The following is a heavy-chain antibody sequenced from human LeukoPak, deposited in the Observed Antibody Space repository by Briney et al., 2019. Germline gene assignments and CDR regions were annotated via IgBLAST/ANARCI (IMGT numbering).Heavy chain of an antibody. J-gene: IGHJ3*02. D-gene: IGHD6-13*01. V-gene: IGHV3-21*06. CDR3: ATRVTADSYDASDI. CDR1: GFIFRSFS. Sequence: GGSLRLSCAASGFIFRSFSMTWVRQAPGKGLEWVASISSTSNHKYHADSAKGRFTISRDNDKNSLYLQMSSLRVEDTALYYCATRVTADSYDASDIWGQGTMVTVSS. CDR2: ISSTSNHK.